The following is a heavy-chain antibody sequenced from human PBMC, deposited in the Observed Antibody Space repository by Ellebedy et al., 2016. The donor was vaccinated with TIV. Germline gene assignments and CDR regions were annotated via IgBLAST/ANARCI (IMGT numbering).Heavy chain of an antibody. V-gene: IGHV3-23*01. D-gene: IGHD3-10*01. CDR2: VSGNGGST. Sequence: GESLKISXAASGFIFSTYAMSWFRQATGKGLEWVSGVSGNGGSTYYADSVKGRFTISRDNFKSTLYLQMNSLRDEDAAVYYCAKDLGYGSIVWGQGTLVTVSS. CDR1: GFIFSTYA. CDR3: AKDLGYGSIV. J-gene: IGHJ4*02.